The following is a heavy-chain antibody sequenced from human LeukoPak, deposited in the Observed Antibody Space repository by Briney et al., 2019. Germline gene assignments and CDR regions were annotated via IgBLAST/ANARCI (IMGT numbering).Heavy chain of an antibody. V-gene: IGHV4-59*01. CDR3: ARMGNPATVTADY. CDR1: GGSISGSH. D-gene: IGHD4-17*01. Sequence: SETLSLTCLVSGGSISGSHRSWIRQPPGKGLEWIGYIHYTGSTDYNPSLRSRVTLSIDMSKNQFSLRLSSVTAADTAVYYCARMGNPATVTADYWGQGTLVTVSS. J-gene: IGHJ4*02. CDR2: IHYTGST.